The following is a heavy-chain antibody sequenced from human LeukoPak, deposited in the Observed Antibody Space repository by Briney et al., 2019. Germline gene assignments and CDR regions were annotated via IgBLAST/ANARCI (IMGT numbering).Heavy chain of an antibody. V-gene: IGHV1-18*01. J-gene: IGHJ4*02. CDR1: DYTXTSYG. Sequence: GASVKVSCKASDYTXTSYGISGVRQAPGQGLEWMGWISTYNGDTKYTQKLQGRVTMTADTSTRTAYMELRSLRSGDTAVYYCARGWIEMPTVYFDYWGQGTLVSVFS. D-gene: IGHD5-24*01. CDR2: ISTYNGDT. CDR3: ARGWIEMPTVYFDY.